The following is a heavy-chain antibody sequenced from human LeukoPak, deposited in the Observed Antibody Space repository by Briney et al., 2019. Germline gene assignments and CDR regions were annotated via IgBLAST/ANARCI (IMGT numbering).Heavy chain of an antibody. D-gene: IGHD3-3*01. CDR3: ARDGDYDFLSGYSPTGMDV. Sequence: AGGSLRLSCAASGFTFSSYSMNGVRKAQGKGLEWVSYISSSSSTIYYADSVKARFTISRDNANNSLYLQMNSLRDEDTAVYYCARDGDYDFLSGYSPTGMDVWGQGTTVTVSS. CDR2: ISSSSSTI. CDR1: GFTFSSYS. J-gene: IGHJ6*02. V-gene: IGHV3-48*02.